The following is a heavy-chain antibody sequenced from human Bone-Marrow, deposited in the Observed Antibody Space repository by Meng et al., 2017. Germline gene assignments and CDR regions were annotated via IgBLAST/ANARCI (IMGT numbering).Heavy chain of an antibody. Sequence: ASLKVSCKASGYTFTSYYMHWVRQAPGQGLEWMGIINPSGGSTSYAQKFQGRVTMTRDTSTSTVYMELSSLRSEDTAVYYCARDLAQWLVLGDYYYYYGMDVWGQGTTVTVSS. D-gene: IGHD6-19*01. V-gene: IGHV1-46*01. CDR3: ARDLAQWLVLGDYYYYYGMDV. J-gene: IGHJ6*02. CDR2: INPSGGST. CDR1: GYTFTSYY.